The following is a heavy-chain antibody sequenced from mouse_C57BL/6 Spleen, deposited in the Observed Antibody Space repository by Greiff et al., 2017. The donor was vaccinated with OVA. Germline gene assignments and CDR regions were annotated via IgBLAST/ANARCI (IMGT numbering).Heavy chain of an antibody. V-gene: IGHV5-16*01. CDR2: INYDGSST. CDR3: ARGGAMDY. Sequence: EVKLVESEGGLVQPGSSMKLSCTASGFTFSDYYMAWVRQVPEKGLEWVANINYDGSSTYYLDSLKSRFIISRDNAKNILYLQMSSLKSEDTATYYCARGGAMDYWGQGTSVTVCS. CDR1: GFTFSDYY. J-gene: IGHJ4*01.